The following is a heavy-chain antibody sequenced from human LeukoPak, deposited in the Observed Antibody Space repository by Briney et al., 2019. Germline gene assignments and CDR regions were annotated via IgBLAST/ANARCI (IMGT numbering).Heavy chain of an antibody. CDR1: GFIFDNYE. D-gene: IGHD6-13*01. V-gene: IGHV3-48*03. CDR2: MSSSGSTT. Sequence: GGSLRLSCTASGFIFDNYEMNWVRQPPGKGLEWVAYMSSSGSTTYYAASVRGRFTISRDNAKNSLYLQMNSLRAEDTAVYYCARAGTQLAYNFDIWGQGTMVTVSS. J-gene: IGHJ3*02. CDR3: ARAGTQLAYNFDI.